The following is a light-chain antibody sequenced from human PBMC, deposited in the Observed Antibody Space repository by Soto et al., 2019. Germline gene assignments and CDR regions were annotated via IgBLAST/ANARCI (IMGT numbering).Light chain of an antibody. CDR3: QSYDSSLTVV. CDR1: SSNIGAGYD. V-gene: IGLV1-40*01. CDR2: GNT. J-gene: IGLJ2*01. Sequence: QSVLTQPPSVSGAPGQRVTISCTGSSSNIGAGYDVHWYQQFPGTTPKFLIYGNTNRPSGVPDRFSASKSGTSASLDITGLQAEDEAEYFCQSYDSSLTVVFGGENKLTVL.